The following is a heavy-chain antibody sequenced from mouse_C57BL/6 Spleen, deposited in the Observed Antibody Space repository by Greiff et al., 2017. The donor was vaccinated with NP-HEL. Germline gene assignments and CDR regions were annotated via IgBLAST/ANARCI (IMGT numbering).Heavy chain of an antibody. CDR3: ARAITTNYAMDY. D-gene: IGHD1-1*01. Sequence: VKVVESGAELARPGASVKMSCKASGYTFTSYTMHWVKQRPGQGLEWIGYINPSSGYTKYNQKFKDKATLTADKSSSTAYMQLSSLTSEDSAVYYCARAITTNYAMDYWGQGTSVTVSS. CDR1: GYTFTSYT. J-gene: IGHJ4*01. V-gene: IGHV1-4*01. CDR2: INPSSGYT.